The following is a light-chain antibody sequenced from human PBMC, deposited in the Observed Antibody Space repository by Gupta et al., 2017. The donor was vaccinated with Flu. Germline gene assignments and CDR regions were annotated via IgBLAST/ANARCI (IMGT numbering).Light chain of an antibody. CDR2: AAS. Sequence: QMTQSHSSVSAFVEYRVTITCRARHDISSWVAWYQQKPGKAPKLLNYAASRLQSGGPARFSGRGSGTDMTLNSGSLQPEDCETDDSQQAHSVPLTFGGGTKVE. V-gene: IGKV1-12*01. CDR1: HDISSW. J-gene: IGKJ4*01. CDR3: QQAHSVPLT.